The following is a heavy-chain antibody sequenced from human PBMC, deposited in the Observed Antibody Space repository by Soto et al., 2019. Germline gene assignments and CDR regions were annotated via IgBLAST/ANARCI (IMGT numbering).Heavy chain of an antibody. Sequence: QVQLVQSGAEVKKPGASVKVSCKASGYTFTSYGISWVRQAPGQGLEWMGWISAYNGNTNYAQKLQGRVTITTDTSTSTAYMELRSLRSDDTAVYYCARDHPYYYDSSGYYRRHYYYGMDVWGQGTTVTVSS. D-gene: IGHD3-22*01. J-gene: IGHJ6*02. CDR1: GYTFTSYG. CDR2: ISAYNGNT. CDR3: ARDHPYYYDSSGYYRRHYYYGMDV. V-gene: IGHV1-18*01.